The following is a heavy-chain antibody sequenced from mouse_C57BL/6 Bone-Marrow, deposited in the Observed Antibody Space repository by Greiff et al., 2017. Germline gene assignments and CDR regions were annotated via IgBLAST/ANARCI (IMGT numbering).Heavy chain of an antibody. J-gene: IGHJ2*01. D-gene: IGHD2-3*01. CDR2: IDPENGYT. Sequence: EVQLQQSGAELVRPGASVKLSCTASGFNIKDDYMHWVKQRPEQGLEWIGWIDPENGYTEYASKFQGKATITADTSSNTAYLQRSSLTSEDPAVYYCTADDGYYPDYGGQGTTLTVSS. CDR3: TADDGYYPDY. CDR1: GFNIKDDY. V-gene: IGHV14-4*01.